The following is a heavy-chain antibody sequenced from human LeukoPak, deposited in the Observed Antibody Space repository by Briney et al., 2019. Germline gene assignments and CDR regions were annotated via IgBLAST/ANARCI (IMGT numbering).Heavy chain of an antibody. CDR2: INPNSGGT. J-gene: IGHJ3*02. CDR3: AREMTTVTTVTAFDI. D-gene: IGHD4-17*01. Sequence: ASVKVSCKASGYTFTGYYMHWVRQAPGQGLEWMGWINPNSGGTNYAQKFQGRVTMTRDTSISTAYMELSRLKSDDTAVYYCAREMTTVTTVTAFDIWGQGTMVTVSS. V-gene: IGHV1-2*02. CDR1: GYTFTGYY.